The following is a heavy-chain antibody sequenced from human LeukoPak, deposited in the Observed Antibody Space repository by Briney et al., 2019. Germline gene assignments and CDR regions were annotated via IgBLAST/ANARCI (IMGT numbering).Heavy chain of an antibody. Sequence: PGGSLRLSCAASGFTFSSHWMSWVRQAPGKGLEWIGCIYYSGSTYYNPSLKSRVTISVDTSKNQFSLKLSSVTAADTAVYYCARHKYSSGWPPEGAFDIWGQGTMVTVSS. D-gene: IGHD6-19*01. CDR1: GFTFSSHW. J-gene: IGHJ3*02. CDR3: ARHKYSSGWPPEGAFDI. V-gene: IGHV4-39*01. CDR2: IYYSGST.